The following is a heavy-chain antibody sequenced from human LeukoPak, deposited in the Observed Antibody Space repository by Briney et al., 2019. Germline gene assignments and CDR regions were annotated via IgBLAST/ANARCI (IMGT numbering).Heavy chain of an antibody. J-gene: IGHJ4*02. V-gene: IGHV1-2*02. CDR2: INPNSGGT. D-gene: IGHD2-21*02. CDR1: GYTFTGYY. Sequence: GASVKVSCKASGYTFTGYYMHWVRQAPGQGLEWMGWINPNSGGTNYAQKFQGRVTMTRDTSISTAYMELSRLRSDDTAVYYCARNPPYCGGDCYTFDYWGQGTLVSVSS. CDR3: ARNPPYCGGDCYTFDY.